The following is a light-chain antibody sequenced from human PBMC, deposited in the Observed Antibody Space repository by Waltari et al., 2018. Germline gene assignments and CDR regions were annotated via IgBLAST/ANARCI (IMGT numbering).Light chain of an antibody. CDR3: SSYAGTNNVV. J-gene: IGLJ2*01. V-gene: IGLV2-8*01. CDR1: TSAAGGYNH. CDR2: AVS. Sequence: QSALTQPPSASGSPGPSVTISCTGTTSAAGGYNHVTCYQQHPGKAPKLMIYAVSKRPAGVRDRFSGSKSGNTASLTVSGLQAEDEADYYCSSYAGTNNVVFGGGTKLTVL.